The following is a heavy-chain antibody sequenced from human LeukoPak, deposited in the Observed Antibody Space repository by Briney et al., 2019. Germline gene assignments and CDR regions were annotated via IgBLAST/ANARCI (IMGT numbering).Heavy chain of an antibody. CDR1: GFTVSHNY. CDR2: IHSGGSS. D-gene: IGHD6-25*01. V-gene: IGHV3-53*01. CDR3: ARGPPAENFFAF. J-gene: IGHJ4*02. Sequence: PGGSLRLSCTASGFTVSHNYMHWVRQAPGKGLEWVSVIHSGGSSYHADSVKGRFTISRDNSKNTVFLQLNSLRAEDTAVYYCARGPPAENFFAFWGKGTLVTVSS.